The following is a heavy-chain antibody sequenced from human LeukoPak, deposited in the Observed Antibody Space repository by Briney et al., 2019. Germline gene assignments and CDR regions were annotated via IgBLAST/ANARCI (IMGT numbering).Heavy chain of an antibody. Sequence: SETLSLACTVSGGSISSYYWSWIRQPPGKGLEWIGYMYYSGSTNYNPSLKSRLTISVDTSKNQFSLRLSSVTAADTAVYYCARDGCPTTKSGCVGNWFDPWGQGTLVTVSS. J-gene: IGHJ5*02. CDR1: GGSISSYY. V-gene: IGHV4-59*01. D-gene: IGHD1-26*01. CDR3: ARDGCPTTKSGCVGNWFDP. CDR2: MYYSGST.